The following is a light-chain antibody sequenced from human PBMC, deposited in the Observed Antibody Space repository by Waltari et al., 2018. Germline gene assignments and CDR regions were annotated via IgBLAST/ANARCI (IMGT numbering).Light chain of an antibody. CDR3: AIGHSDGYI. CDR1: GGINVAGYH. Sequence: PMLTQPASLSASPGTSASLTCTFSGGINVAGYHIHWYQQKPRSPPRYLLRFKSDSDKGQGSGVTSRFSGSKDVSANTAFLHISGIQSEDESDYYCAIGHSDGYIFGSGTRLTVL. J-gene: IGLJ1*01. CDR2: FKSDSDK. V-gene: IGLV5-45*01.